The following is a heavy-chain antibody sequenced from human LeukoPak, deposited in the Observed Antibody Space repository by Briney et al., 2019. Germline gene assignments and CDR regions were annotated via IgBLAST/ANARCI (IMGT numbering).Heavy chain of an antibody. CDR1: GYTFSRFG. V-gene: IGHV1-18*01. CDR3: ARDPNVFLWFVPGDYYGMDV. D-gene: IGHD3-10*01. J-gene: IGHJ6*02. Sequence: ASVKVSCKASGYTFSRFGISWVRQAPGQGLEWIGWISAYNGNTKYAQKLQGRVTMTIDTSTTTAKMELRSLRSDDTAVYYCARDPNVFLWFVPGDYYGMDVWGQGTTVTVSS. CDR2: ISAYNGNT.